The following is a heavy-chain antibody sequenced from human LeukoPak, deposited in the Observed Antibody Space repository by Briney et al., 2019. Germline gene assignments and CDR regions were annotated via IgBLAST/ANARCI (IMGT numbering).Heavy chain of an antibody. V-gene: IGHV1-8*02. J-gene: IGHJ4*02. CDR1: GYTFTGYY. CDR3: ARGGRYCSSTSCYAIDY. D-gene: IGHD2-2*01. CDR2: MNPNSGNT. Sequence: ASVKVSCKASGYTFTGYYMHWVRQAPGQGLEWMGWMNPNSGNTGYAQKFQGRVTMTRNTSISTAYMELSSLRSEDTAVYYCARGGRYCSSTSCYAIDYWGQGTLVTVSS.